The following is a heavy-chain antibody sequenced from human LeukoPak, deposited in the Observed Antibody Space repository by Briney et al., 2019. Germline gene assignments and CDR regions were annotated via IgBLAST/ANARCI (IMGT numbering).Heavy chain of an antibody. J-gene: IGHJ6*02. CDR2: IWYDGSNK. V-gene: IGHV3-33*01. D-gene: IGHD5-12*01. Sequence: PGGSLRLSCAASGFTFSSYGMHWVRQAPGKGLEWVAVIWYDGSNKYYADSVKGRFTISRDNSKNTLYLQMNSLRAEDTAVYYCARSGRTRHYGMDVWGQGTTVTVSS. CDR1: GFTFSSYG. CDR3: ARSGRTRHYGMDV.